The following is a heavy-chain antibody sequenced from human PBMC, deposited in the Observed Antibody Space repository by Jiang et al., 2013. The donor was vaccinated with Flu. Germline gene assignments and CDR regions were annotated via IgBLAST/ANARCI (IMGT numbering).Heavy chain of an antibody. D-gene: IGHD6-13*01. CDR1: GGSISSGGYY. CDR2: IYYSGST. Sequence: GSGLVKPSQTLSLTCTVSGGSISSGGYYWSWIRQHPGKGLEWIGYIYYSGSTYYNPSLKSRVTISVDTSKNQFSLKLSSVTAADTAVYYCASQQQLDPRFDYWGQGTLVTVSS. J-gene: IGHJ4*02. V-gene: IGHV4-31*03. CDR3: ASQQQLDPRFDY.